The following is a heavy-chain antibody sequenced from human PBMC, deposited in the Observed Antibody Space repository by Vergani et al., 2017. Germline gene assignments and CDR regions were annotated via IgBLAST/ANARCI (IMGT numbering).Heavy chain of an antibody. V-gene: IGHV3-21*06. CDR3: AGDCTSGGRPDNYGMDV. Sequence: VQLVESGGGLVKPGGSLRLSCAASGFTFSDFSMSWVRQAPGKGLEWVAFIGSSGPYINYADSVKGRFIISRDNTNNSLFLQLRSLRAEDAAVYYGAGDCTSGGRPDNYGMDVWGQGATVTVSS. CDR2: IGSSGPYI. J-gene: IGHJ6*02. D-gene: IGHD2-8*01. CDR1: GFTFSDFS.